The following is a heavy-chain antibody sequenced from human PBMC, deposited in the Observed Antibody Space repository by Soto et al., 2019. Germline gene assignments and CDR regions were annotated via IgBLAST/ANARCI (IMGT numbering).Heavy chain of an antibody. D-gene: IGHD3-9*01. CDR2: ISYDGSNK. V-gene: IGHV3-30-3*01. CDR3: ARDRINYYDILTGHPINWFDP. Sequence: GGSLRLSCAASGFTFSSYAMHWVRQAPGKGLEWVAVISYDGSNKYYADSVKGRFTISRDNSKNTLYLQMNSLRAEDTAVYYCARDRINYYDILTGHPINWFDPWGQGTLVTVSS. J-gene: IGHJ5*02. CDR1: GFTFSSYA.